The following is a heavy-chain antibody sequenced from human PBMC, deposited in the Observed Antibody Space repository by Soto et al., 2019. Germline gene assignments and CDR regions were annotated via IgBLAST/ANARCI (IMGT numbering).Heavy chain of an antibody. CDR2: ISGSGGST. J-gene: IGHJ6*03. V-gene: IGHV3-23*01. D-gene: IGHD2-15*01. CDR3: AKDVRGYCSGGSCRDYYYYMYV. Sequence: GGSLRLSCAASGFTFSSYAMSWVRQAPGKGLEWVSAISGSGGSTYYADSVKGRFTISRDNSKNTLYLQMNSLRAEDTAVYYCAKDVRGYCSGGSCRDYYYYMYVWGKGTTVTVSS. CDR1: GFTFSSYA.